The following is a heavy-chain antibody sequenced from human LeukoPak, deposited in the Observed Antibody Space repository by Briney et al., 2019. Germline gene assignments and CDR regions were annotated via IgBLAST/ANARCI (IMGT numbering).Heavy chain of an antibody. CDR1: GGSISSYY. V-gene: IGHV4-4*07. D-gene: IGHD2-2*01. CDR3: ASYYCSSTSCRFDY. J-gene: IGHJ4*02. Sequence: PSETLSLTCTVSGGSISSYYWSWIRQPAGKGLEWIGRIYTSGSTNYNPSFKSRVTMSVDTSKNQFSLKLSSVTAADTAVYYCASYYCSSTSCRFDYWGQGTLVTVSS. CDR2: IYTSGST.